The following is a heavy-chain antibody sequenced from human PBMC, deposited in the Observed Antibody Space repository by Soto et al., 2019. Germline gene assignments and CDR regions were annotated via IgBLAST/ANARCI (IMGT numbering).Heavy chain of an antibody. V-gene: IGHV3-11*06. D-gene: IGHD3-3*01. Sequence: GGSLRLSCAASGFTFSDYYMSWIRQAPGKGLEWVSYISSSSSYTNYADSVKGRFTISRDNAKNSLYLQMNSLRAEDTAVYYCXRDRGHYDFWSGYPFDPWGQGTLVTVSS. J-gene: IGHJ5*02. CDR2: ISSSSSYT. CDR3: XRDRGHYDFWSGYPFDP. CDR1: GFTFSDYY.